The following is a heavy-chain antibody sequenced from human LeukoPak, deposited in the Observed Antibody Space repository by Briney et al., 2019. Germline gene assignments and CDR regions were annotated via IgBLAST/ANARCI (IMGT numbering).Heavy chain of an antibody. CDR2: ISAYNGNT. J-gene: IGHJ4*02. D-gene: IGHD3-10*01. V-gene: IGHV1-18*01. CDR1: GYTFTRYG. Sequence: VASVKVSCKASGYTFTRYGISWVRQAPGQGLEWMGWISAYNGNTNYAQNLQGRVTMTTDKSTSTAYMELRSLRSDDTAVYYCARVPHYYGSGSYNYWGQGTLVTVSS. CDR3: ARVPHYYGSGSYNY.